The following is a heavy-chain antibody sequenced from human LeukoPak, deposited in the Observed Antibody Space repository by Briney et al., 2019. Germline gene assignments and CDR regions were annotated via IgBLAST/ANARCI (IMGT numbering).Heavy chain of an antibody. J-gene: IGHJ3*02. D-gene: IGHD6-25*01. CDR1: GDSVSSNSAA. CDR3: ARDLPSGFWLLHAFDI. Sequence: SQTLSLTCAISGDSVSSNSAAWNWIRQSPSRGLEWLGRTYYRSKWYNDYAVSVKSRITINPDTSKNQFSLQLNSVTPEDTAVYYCARDLPSGFWLLHAFDIWGQETMVTVSS. CDR2: TYYRSKWYN. V-gene: IGHV6-1*01.